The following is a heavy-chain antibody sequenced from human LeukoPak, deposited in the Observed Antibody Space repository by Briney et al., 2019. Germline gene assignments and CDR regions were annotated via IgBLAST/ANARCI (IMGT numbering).Heavy chain of an antibody. CDR2: IIPIFGTA. D-gene: IGHD6-13*01. J-gene: IGHJ4*02. CDR3: ARDASLHLAAAMLDY. Sequence: GASVKVSCKASGGTFSSYAISWVRQAPGQGLEWMGGIIPIFGTANYAQKFQGRVTITADKSTSTAYMELSSLRSEDTAVYYCARDASLHLAAAMLDYWGQGTLVTVSS. CDR1: GGTFSSYA. V-gene: IGHV1-69*06.